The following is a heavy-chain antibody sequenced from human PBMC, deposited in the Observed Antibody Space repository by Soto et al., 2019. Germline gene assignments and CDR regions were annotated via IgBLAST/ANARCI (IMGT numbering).Heavy chain of an antibody. D-gene: IGHD4-17*01. CDR3: ARDVGYGLIDY. V-gene: IGHV1-18*01. Sequence: QVQLVQSGAEVKKPGASVKVSCKASGYTFTGYGISWVRQAPGQGLEWMGRINAYNGKTNDAQKLQGRVTMTTDPGSSTAYMELRSLRSQDTAVYYCARDVGYGLIDYCGQGALLTVSA. CDR2: INAYNGKT. J-gene: IGHJ4*02. CDR1: GYTFTGYG.